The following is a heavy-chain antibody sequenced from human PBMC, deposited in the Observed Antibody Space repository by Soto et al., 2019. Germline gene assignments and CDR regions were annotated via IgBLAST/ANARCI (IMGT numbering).Heavy chain of an antibody. CDR2: ISGSGGST. D-gene: IGHD3-10*01. CDR1: GFTFSSYA. V-gene: IGHV3-23*01. J-gene: IGHJ6*02. CDR3: ARGRYQYYYGSGSYPYYYGMDV. Sequence: GGSLRLSCASSGFTFSSYAMSLVRQAPGKGLEWVSAISGSGGSTYYADSVKGRFTISRDNSKNTLYLQMNSLRAEDTAVYYCARGRYQYYYGSGSYPYYYGMDVWGQGTTVTVSS.